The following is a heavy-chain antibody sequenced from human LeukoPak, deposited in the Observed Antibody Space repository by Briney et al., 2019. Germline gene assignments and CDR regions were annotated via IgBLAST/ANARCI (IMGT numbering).Heavy chain of an antibody. D-gene: IGHD5-12*01. CDR3: AKDGAWLRFDD. Sequence: GGSLRLSCAASGFTLSTYAMNWVRQAPGKGLEWVSGISPGGPTYYADSVKGRFTISRDDSKNTLYLQMKNLRAEDTAVYYCAKDGAWLRFDDWGQGILVSVSS. V-gene: IGHV3-23*01. J-gene: IGHJ4*02. CDR2: ISPGGPT. CDR1: GFTLSTYA.